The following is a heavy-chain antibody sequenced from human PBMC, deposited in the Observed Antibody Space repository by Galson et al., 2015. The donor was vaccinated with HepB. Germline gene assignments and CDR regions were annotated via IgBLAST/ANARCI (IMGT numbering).Heavy chain of an antibody. CDR3: ARDEVRDSSSWTTEGVVDP. CDR2: ISYGGSNK. J-gene: IGHJ5*02. D-gene: IGHD6-13*01. V-gene: IGHV3-30-3*01. Sequence: SLRLSCAASGFTFSSYAMHWVRQAPGKGLEWVAVISYGGSNKYYADSVKGRFTISRDNSKNTLYLQMNSLRAEDTAVYYCARDEVRDSSSWTTEGVVDPWGQGTLVTVSS. CDR1: GFTFSSYA.